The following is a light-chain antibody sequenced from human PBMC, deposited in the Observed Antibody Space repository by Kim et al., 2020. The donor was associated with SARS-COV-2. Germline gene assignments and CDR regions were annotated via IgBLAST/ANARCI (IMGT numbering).Light chain of an antibody. V-gene: IGKV1-5*03. CDR2: KAS. J-gene: IGKJ1*01. CDR3: NPYNIHAWT. Sequence: DIQMTQSPSTLSASVGDRVTITCRASQSISSWVAWYQQKPGKGPKLLIYKASSLESGDPSRFSGSGSVTEFTLTISSLQPDDFTLYYSNPYNIHAWTVGQGTKLDIK. CDR1: QSISSW.